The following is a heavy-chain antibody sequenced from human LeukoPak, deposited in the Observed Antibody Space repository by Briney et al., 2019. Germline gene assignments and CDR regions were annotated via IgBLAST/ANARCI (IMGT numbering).Heavy chain of an antibody. CDR1: GYTFTGYY. CDR3: ARSDGFSGYSSLGDS. Sequence: GASVKVSCKASGYTFTGYYMHWIRQAPGHGLEWMAWINPNSGGTNSAQKFQGRVTMTRDTSISTAYMELSRLKSDDTAVYYCARSDGFSGYSSLGDSWGQGTLVTVSS. J-gene: IGHJ5*01. V-gene: IGHV1-2*02. D-gene: IGHD3-22*01. CDR2: INPNSGGT.